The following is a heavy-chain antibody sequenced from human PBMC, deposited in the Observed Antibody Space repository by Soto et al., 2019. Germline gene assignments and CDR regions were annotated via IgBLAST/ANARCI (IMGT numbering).Heavy chain of an antibody. CDR3: AREPYHYDSSGYYDL. CDR1: GGSTTSGGYY. Sequence: SETLSLTCTVSGGSTTSGGYYWNWIRQHPGKGLEWIGYIHYSGSNYHNPSLKSRVTISVDTSKNQISLKLSSVSAADTAIYYCAREPYHYDSSGYYDLWGQGTRVTVSS. CDR2: IHYSGSN. D-gene: IGHD3-22*01. V-gene: IGHV4-31*03. J-gene: IGHJ4*02.